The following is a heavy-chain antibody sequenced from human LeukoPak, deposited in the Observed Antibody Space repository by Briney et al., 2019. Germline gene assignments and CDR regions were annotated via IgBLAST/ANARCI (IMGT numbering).Heavy chain of an antibody. CDR2: IYYSGST. CDR3: YRQACYGDYVDAYFDY. D-gene: IGHD4-17*01. CDR1: GGSISSSSYY. V-gene: IGHV4-39*01. Sequence: SETLSLTCTVSGGSISSSSYYWGWIRQPPGKGLEWIGSIYYSGSTYYNPSLKSRVTISVDTSKNQFSLKLSSVTAADPAVYYCYRQACYGDYVDAYFDYWGQGTLVTVSS. J-gene: IGHJ4*02.